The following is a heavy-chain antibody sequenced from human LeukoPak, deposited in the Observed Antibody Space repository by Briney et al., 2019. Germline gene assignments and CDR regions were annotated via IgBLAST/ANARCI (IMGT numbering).Heavy chain of an antibody. CDR2: ISYDGSNK. CDR1: GFTFSSYV. CDR3: AKTGSGWYFDY. V-gene: IGHV3-30*18. D-gene: IGHD6-19*01. Sequence: PGRSLRLSCAASGFTFSSYVMHWVRQAPGKGLEWVAVISYDGSNKYYADFVKGRFTISRDNSKNTLYLQMNSLRPEDTSVYYCAKTGSGWYFDYWGQGTLVTVSS. J-gene: IGHJ4*02.